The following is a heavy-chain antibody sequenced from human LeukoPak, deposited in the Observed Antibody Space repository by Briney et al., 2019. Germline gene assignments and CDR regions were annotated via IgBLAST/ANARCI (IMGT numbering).Heavy chain of an antibody. CDR2: INSDGSRT. Sequence: GGSLRLSCAASGFTFSSYWMHWVRHAPGKGLVWVSRINSDGSRTNYADSVKGRFTISRDNAKNTLYLQVNSLRTEDTAVYYCVRGATGSNYVLDHWGQGTPVIISS. CDR1: GFTFSSYW. D-gene: IGHD1-26*01. V-gene: IGHV3-74*01. CDR3: VRGATGSNYVLDH. J-gene: IGHJ4*02.